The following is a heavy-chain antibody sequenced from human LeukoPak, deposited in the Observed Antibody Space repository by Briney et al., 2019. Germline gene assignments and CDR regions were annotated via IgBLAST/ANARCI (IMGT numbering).Heavy chain of an antibody. J-gene: IGHJ4*02. D-gene: IGHD3-10*01. CDR2: ISYDGSNK. V-gene: IGHV3-30*18. CDR1: GFTFSSYG. Sequence: GRSLRLSCAASGFTFSSYGMHWVRQAPGKGLEWVAVISYDGSNKYYADSVKGRFTISRDNSKNTLYLQMNSLRAEDTAVYYCAKDFGRNLGGPGYWGRGTRVTVSS. CDR3: AKDFGRNLGGPGY.